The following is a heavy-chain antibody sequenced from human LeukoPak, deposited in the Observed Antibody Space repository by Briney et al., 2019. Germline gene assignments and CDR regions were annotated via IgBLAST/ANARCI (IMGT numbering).Heavy chain of an antibody. CDR3: ATVDPYGDSY. V-gene: IGHV1-69*13. CDR1: GGTFSSFA. D-gene: IGHD2-21*02. J-gene: IGHJ1*01. Sequence: SVKVSCKASGGTFSSFAINWVRQAPGQGLEWMGGIIPIFTTPNYAQKFQDRVTITADEYTSTAYMEMSSLRSEDTAVYYCATVDPYGDSYWGQGTLVSVSS. CDR2: IIPIFTTP.